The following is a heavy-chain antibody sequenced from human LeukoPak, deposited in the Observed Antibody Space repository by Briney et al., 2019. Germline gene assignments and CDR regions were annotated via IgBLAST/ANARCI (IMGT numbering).Heavy chain of an antibody. J-gene: IGHJ3*02. V-gene: IGHV1-18*01. CDR1: GYTFTSYG. CDR2: ISAYNVNT. Sequence: ASVKVSCKASGYTFTSYGISWVRQAPGQGLEWMGWISAYNVNTNYAQKLQGRVTMTTDTSTSTVYMELRSLRSDDTAMYYCASALDYGDYRGAFDIWGQGTMVTVSS. CDR3: ASALDYGDYRGAFDI. D-gene: IGHD4-17*01.